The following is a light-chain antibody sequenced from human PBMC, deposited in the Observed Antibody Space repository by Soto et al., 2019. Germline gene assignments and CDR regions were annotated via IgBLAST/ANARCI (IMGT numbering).Light chain of an antibody. CDR3: QQSYSTPLT. Sequence: DIQMTQSPSSLSASVGDRVTITCRASQSISSYLNWYQQKPGKAPKLLIYAASSWQSGVPSRFSGSGSGTDFTITISSLQPEDFATDYCQQSYSTPLTFGGGTKVEIK. V-gene: IGKV1-39*01. CDR2: AAS. J-gene: IGKJ4*01. CDR1: QSISSY.